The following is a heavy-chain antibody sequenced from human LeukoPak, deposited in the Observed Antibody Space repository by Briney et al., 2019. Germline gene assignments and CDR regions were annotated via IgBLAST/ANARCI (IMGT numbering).Heavy chain of an antibody. J-gene: IGHJ4*02. Sequence: GGSLRLSCAASGFTFSSYGMTWVRQAPGKGLEWVSYISSSSSTIYYADSVKGRFTIPRDNAKNSLYLQMNSLRAEDTAVYYCARDMGDSSGWFWGQGTLVTVSS. CDR2: ISSSSSTI. CDR3: ARDMGDSSGWF. D-gene: IGHD6-19*01. V-gene: IGHV3-48*04. CDR1: GFTFSSYG.